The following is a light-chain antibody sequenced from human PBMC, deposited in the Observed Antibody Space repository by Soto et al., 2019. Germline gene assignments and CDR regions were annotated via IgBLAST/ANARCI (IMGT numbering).Light chain of an antibody. CDR2: WAS. Sequence: DIVMTQSPDSLAVSLGERATIRCRSSQSVFFSSNTKNYLAWYQQRPGQPPKLLLYWASTRDSEVPDRFSGSGSETDFTLTINSLQAEDVAMYFCQQYYSGVTFGQGTRLEI. CDR3: QQYYSGVT. V-gene: IGKV4-1*01. CDR1: QSVFFSSNTKNY. J-gene: IGKJ2*01.